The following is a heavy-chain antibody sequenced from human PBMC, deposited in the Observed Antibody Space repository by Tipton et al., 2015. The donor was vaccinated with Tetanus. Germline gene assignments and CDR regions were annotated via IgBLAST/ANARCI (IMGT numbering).Heavy chain of an antibody. CDR2: ISSSSSYI. V-gene: IGHV3-21*01. Sequence: SLRLSCAASGFTFSSYSMNWVRQAPGKGLEWVSSISSSSSYIYYADSVKGRFTISRDNAKNSLYLQMNSLRAEDTAVYYCARETRPVSSSWYRTYYYYGMDVWGQGTTVTVSS. CDR1: GFTFSSYS. D-gene: IGHD6-13*01. J-gene: IGHJ6*02. CDR3: ARETRPVSSSWYRTYYYYGMDV.